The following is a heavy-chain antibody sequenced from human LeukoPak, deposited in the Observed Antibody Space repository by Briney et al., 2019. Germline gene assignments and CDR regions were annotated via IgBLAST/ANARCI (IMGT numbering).Heavy chain of an antibody. CDR1: GGTFSSYA. D-gene: IGHD3-10*01. J-gene: IGHJ4*02. Sequence: GASVKVSCKASGGTFSSYAISWVRQAPGQGLEWMGGIIPIFGTANYAQKFQGRVTITADKSTSTAYMELSSLRSEDTAVYYCARSMYYYGSGSYFSDFDYWGQGTLVTVSS. CDR3: ARSMYYYGSGSYFSDFDY. CDR2: IIPIFGTA. V-gene: IGHV1-69*06.